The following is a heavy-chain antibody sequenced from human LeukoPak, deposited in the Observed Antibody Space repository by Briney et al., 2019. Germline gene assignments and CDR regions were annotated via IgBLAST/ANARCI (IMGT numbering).Heavy chain of an antibody. J-gene: IGHJ4*02. V-gene: IGHV3-30-3*01. CDR2: ISYDGSNK. CDR3: AKGGGSGWYWEEY. CDR1: GFTFSSYA. D-gene: IGHD6-19*01. Sequence: PGGSLRLSCAASGFTFSSYAMHWVRQAPGKGLEWVAVISYDGSNKYYADSVKGRFTISRDNSKNTLYLQMNSLRAEDTAVYYCAKGGGSGWYWEEYWGQGTLVTVSS.